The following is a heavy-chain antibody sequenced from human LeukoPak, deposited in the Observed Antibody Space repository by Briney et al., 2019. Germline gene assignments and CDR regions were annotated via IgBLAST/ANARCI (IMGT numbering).Heavy chain of an antibody. J-gene: IGHJ4*02. V-gene: IGHV3-53*01. CDR1: GFTVSSNY. Sequence: GGSLRLSCAASGFTVSSNYMSWVRQAPGKGLEWVSVIYSGGSTYYADSVKGRFTISRDNSKNTLYLQMNSLRAEDTAVYYCARAPIAAAGPAFDYWGQGTLVTVSS. D-gene: IGHD6-13*01. CDR2: IYSGGST. CDR3: ARAPIAAAGPAFDY.